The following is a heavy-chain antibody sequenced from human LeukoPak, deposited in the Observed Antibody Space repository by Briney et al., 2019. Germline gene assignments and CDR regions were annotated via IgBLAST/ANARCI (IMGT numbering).Heavy chain of an antibody. D-gene: IGHD3-22*01. CDR3: ARDQYYDSSGPESDAFDI. CDR2: ISGGGGST. CDR1: GFTFTSYS. V-gene: IGHV3-23*01. Sequence: GGSLRLSCAASGFTFTSYSMNWVRQAPGKGLEWVSTISGGGGSTYYADSVKGRFTISRDNSKNTLYLQVNSLRAEDTAVYYCARDQYYDSSGPESDAFDIWGQGTMVTVSS. J-gene: IGHJ3*02.